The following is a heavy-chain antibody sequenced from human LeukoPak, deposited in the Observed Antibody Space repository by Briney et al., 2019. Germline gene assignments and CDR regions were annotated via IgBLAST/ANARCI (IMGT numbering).Heavy chain of an antibody. CDR2: IIPIFGTA. J-gene: IGHJ6*02. CDR1: GGTFSSYA. V-gene: IGHV1-69*01. Sequence: SVKVSCKASGGTFSSYAISWVRQAPGQGLEWMGGIIPIFGTANYAQKFQGRVTITADEPTSTAYMELSSLRSEDTAVYYCARDITPPAGYYYYGMDVWGQGTTVTVSS. D-gene: IGHD6-13*01. CDR3: ARDITPPAGYYYYGMDV.